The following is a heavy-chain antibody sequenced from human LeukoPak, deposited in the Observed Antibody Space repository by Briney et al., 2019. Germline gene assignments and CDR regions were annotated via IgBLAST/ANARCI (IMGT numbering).Heavy chain of an antibody. D-gene: IGHD6-19*01. V-gene: IGHV3-23*01. Sequence: PGGSLRLSCAASGFSFSSYAMSWVRQAPGKGLEWVSGISGSDGSTYYADSVKGRFTISRDNSKNTLYLQMNSLRAEDTALYYCAKVSSSGWSSFDYWGQGTLVTVSS. CDR3: AKVSSSGWSSFDY. CDR2: ISGSDGST. J-gene: IGHJ4*02. CDR1: GFSFSSYA.